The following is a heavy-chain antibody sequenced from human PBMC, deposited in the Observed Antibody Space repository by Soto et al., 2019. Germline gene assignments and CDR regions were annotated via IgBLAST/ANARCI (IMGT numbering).Heavy chain of an antibody. J-gene: IGHJ3*01. CDR3: ARPQFSGTYHDPFKL. D-gene: IGHD1-26*01. CDR2: VYYGENT. CDR1: GHSISSSTYY. Sequence: SETLSLTCTVSGHSISSSTYYWGWLRQPPGRGLEWIGSVYYGENTYYNPSLKSRVTISVDTSKNLFSLNLSSVTAADTAMYYCARPQFSGTYHDPFKLWGPGTMVT. V-gene: IGHV4-39*02.